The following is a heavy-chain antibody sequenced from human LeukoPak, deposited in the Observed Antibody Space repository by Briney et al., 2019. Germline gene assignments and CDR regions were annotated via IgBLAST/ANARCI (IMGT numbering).Heavy chain of an antibody. V-gene: IGHV1-18*01. Sequence: ASVKVSFKASGYTFTSNGISWVRQAPGQGLEWMGWIGAYNGNTNYAQKLQGRVTMTTDTSTSTAYMELRSLRSDDTAVYYCARFVVVPAAKTYYFDYWGQGTLVTVSS. CDR2: IGAYNGNT. D-gene: IGHD2-2*01. CDR3: ARFVVVPAAKTYYFDY. CDR1: GYTFTSNG. J-gene: IGHJ4*02.